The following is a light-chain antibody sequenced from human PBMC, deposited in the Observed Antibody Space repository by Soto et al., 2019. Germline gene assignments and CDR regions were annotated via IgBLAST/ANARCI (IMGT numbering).Light chain of an antibody. J-gene: IGKJ4*01. V-gene: IGKV3-20*01. CDR3: QQYVDSPET. Sequence: EIVLTQSPGTLSLSPGERATLSCRASQTINNYVAWYQQKPGQAPRVLIYDSSIRATGVPDRFSGSGSGTDFTLTISRLEPEDFAVYYWQQYVDSPETFGGGTKVEIK. CDR1: QTINNY. CDR2: DSS.